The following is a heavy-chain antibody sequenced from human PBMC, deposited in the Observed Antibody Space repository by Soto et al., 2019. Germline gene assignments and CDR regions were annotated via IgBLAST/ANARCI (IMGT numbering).Heavy chain of an antibody. D-gene: IGHD6-19*01. CDR3: ARGRGSSSGPTRYFDY. CDR1: GFTLNTYG. V-gene: IGHV3-30-3*01. Sequence: PGGSLRLSCAASGFTLNTYGMHWVRQAPGKGLEWVAVIVGSNKYYADSVKGRFTVSRDNSENTLYLQMNSLRTEDTAVYYCARGRGSSSGPTRYFDYRGQGTLVTVSS. J-gene: IGHJ4*02. CDR2: IVGSNK.